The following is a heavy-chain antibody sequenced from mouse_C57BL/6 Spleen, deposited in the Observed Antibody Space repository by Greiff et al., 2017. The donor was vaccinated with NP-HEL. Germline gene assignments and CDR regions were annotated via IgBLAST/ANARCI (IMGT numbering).Heavy chain of an antibody. J-gene: IGHJ1*03. Sequence: QVQLKESGAELAKPGASVKLSCKASGYTFTSYWMHWVKQRPGQGLEWIGYINPSSGYTKYNQKFKDKATLTADKSSSTAYMQLSSLTYEDSAVYYCANYGSSYDWYFDVWGTGTTVTVSS. CDR3: ANYGSSYDWYFDV. D-gene: IGHD1-1*01. CDR2: INPSSGYT. V-gene: IGHV1-7*01. CDR1: GYTFTSYW.